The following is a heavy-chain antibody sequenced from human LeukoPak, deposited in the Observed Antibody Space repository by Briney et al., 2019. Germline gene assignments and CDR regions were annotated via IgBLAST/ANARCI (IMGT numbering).Heavy chain of an antibody. D-gene: IGHD3-3*01. CDR1: GYSFDMYW. Sequence: GESLKISCKGSGYSFDMYWTGWVRQMPAKGLEWMGIICPGDSQTAYSPSFQGQVTISADKSISTAYLQWRSLKASDTAIYYCGRIRGYDFWSRGAFDIWGQGIMVTVSS. J-gene: IGHJ3*02. CDR3: GRIRGYDFWSRGAFDI. CDR2: ICPGDSQT. V-gene: IGHV5-51*01.